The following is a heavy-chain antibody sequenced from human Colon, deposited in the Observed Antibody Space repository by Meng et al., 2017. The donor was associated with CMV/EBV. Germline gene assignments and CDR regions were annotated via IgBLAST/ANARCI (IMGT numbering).Heavy chain of an antibody. D-gene: IGHD3-16*01. Sequence: GESLKISCAASGFIFSAHWMSWLRQAPGKGLEWVANIKEDGSATYYVDSVKGRFTISRDNAKSSLYLQINSLTVEDTAVYYCGRDHWGSPGPWGQGTLVTVSS. CDR2: IKEDGSAT. V-gene: IGHV3-7*01. CDR1: GFIFSAHW. CDR3: GRDHWGSPGP. J-gene: IGHJ5*02.